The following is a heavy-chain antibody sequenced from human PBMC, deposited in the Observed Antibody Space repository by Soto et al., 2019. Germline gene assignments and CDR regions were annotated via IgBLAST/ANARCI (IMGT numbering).Heavy chain of an antibody. J-gene: IGHJ5*02. CDR1: GGSFSGYY. CDR2: INHSGST. D-gene: IGHD3-3*01. Sequence: SETLSLTCAVYGGSFSGYYWSWIRQPPGKGLEWIGEINHSGSTNYNPSLKSRVTISVDTSKNQFSLKLSSVTAADTAVYYCARGKGSKDFWSGFLIWFDPWGQGTLVTVSS. V-gene: IGHV4-34*01. CDR3: ARGKGSKDFWSGFLIWFDP.